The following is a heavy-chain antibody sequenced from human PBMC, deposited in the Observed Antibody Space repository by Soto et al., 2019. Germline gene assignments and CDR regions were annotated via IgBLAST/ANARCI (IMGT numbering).Heavy chain of an antibody. CDR2: INPNSGGT. V-gene: IGHV1-2*04. Sequence: GASVKVSCKASGYTFTGYYMHWVQQAPGQGLEWMGWINPNSGGTNYAQKFQGWVTMTRDTSISTAYMELSRLRSDDTAVYYCARSGTYCSGGSCYSEYFQHWGQGTLVTVSP. D-gene: IGHD2-15*01. CDR1: GYTFTGYY. CDR3: ARSGTYCSGGSCYSEYFQH. J-gene: IGHJ1*01.